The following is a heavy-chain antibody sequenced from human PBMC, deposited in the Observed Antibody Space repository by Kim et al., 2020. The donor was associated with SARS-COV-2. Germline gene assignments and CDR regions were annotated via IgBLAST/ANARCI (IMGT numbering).Heavy chain of an antibody. CDR1: GDSVSSNSAA. V-gene: IGHV6-1*01. CDR3: ARDPYWNYRAYYGMDV. Sequence: SQTLSLTCAISGDSVSSNSAAWNWIRQSPSRGLEWLGRTYYRSKWYNDYAVSVKSRITINPDTSKNQFSLQLNSVTPEDTAVYYCARDPYWNYRAYYGMDVWGQGTTVTVSS. D-gene: IGHD1-7*01. CDR2: TYYRSKWYN. J-gene: IGHJ6*02.